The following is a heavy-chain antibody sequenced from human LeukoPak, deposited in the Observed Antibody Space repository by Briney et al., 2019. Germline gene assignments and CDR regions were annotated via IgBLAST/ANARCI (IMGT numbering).Heavy chain of an antibody. J-gene: IGHJ4*02. V-gene: IGHV4-34*01. Sequence: SETLSLTCAVCGGSLSGHHWTWIRQSPGKRLEWIGEINYSGSTQYNPSLESRVTISVDTSKTQFSLKLSSVTAADTAVYYCVLVPPPYSQHFWGQGALVTVSS. CDR2: INYSGST. CDR1: GGSLSGHH. D-gene: IGHD2-8*02. CDR3: VLVPPPYSQHF.